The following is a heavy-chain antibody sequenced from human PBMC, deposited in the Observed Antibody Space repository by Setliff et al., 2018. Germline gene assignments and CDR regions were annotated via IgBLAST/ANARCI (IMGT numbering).Heavy chain of an antibody. Sequence: PAGSLRLSCAASGFTFRSYEMNWVRQAPGKGLEWISYITTSGSTIYYANSVKGRFTISRANAKISLYLQMISLRAEDTAVYSCESHVPWLWNAFEIWGQGTMVTVSS. D-gene: IGHD5-12*01. CDR1: GFTFRSYE. J-gene: IGHJ3*02. CDR2: ITTSGSTI. V-gene: IGHV3-48*03. CDR3: ESHVPWLWNAFEI.